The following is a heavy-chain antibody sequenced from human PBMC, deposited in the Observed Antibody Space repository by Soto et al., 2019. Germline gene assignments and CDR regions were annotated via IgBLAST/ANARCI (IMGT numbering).Heavy chain of an antibody. CDR1: GYPVTAYY. J-gene: IGHJ3*02. V-gene: IGHV1-2*02. Sequence: QLHLVQSGAVVKKPVASVTVSCSASGYPVTAYYMHWVRQAPGRGLEWMGGINPATGAAKYTQTFQGRVTMAGDTSTSTVFMELSGLTSEDTAVFYCARGGGVGVAGSAAFDMWGQGTLVTVSS. D-gene: IGHD3-3*01. CDR2: INPATGAA. CDR3: ARGGGVGVAGSAAFDM.